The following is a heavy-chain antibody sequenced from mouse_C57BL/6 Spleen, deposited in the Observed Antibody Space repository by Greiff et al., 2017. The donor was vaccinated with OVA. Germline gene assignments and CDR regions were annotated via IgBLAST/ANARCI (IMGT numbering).Heavy chain of an antibody. CDR2: IDPSDSET. Sequence: QVQLQQPGAELVRPGSSVKLSCKASGYTFTSYWMHWVKQRPIQGLEWIGNIDPSDSETHYNQKFKDKATLTVDKSSSTAYMQLSSLRSEDSAVEYYARDGLRRGLAYWGQGTLVTVSA. D-gene: IGHD2-4*01. V-gene: IGHV1-52*01. J-gene: IGHJ3*01. CDR3: ARDGLRRGLAY. CDR1: GYTFTSYW.